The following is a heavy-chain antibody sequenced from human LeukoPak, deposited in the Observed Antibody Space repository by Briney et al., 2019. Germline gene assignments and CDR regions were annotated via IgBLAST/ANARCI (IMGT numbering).Heavy chain of an antibody. D-gene: IGHD2-8*01. CDR3: ARHNGAGDY. Sequence: GESLKISCKASGYTFSRYSIGWVRQLPGKGLEWMGIIYAGHSETAYSPSFQGQVTISADKSITTAYLQWSNLRASDAAMYYCARHNGAGDYWGQGTLVTVSS. CDR2: IYAGHSET. J-gene: IGHJ4*02. V-gene: IGHV5-51*01. CDR1: GYTFSRYS.